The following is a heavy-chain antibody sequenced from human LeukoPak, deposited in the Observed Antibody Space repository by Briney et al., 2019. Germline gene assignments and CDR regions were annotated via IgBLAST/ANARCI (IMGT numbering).Heavy chain of an antibody. CDR2: ITGDGDAT. CDR1: GFTFSSSA. CDR3: AKAGTPGIPFDY. Sequence: GGSLRLSCAASGFTFSSSAMSWVRQAPGKGLEWVSSITGDGDATDYAASVKGRFTVSRDNSKNTLYLQVNSLRAEDTAVYYCAKAGTPGIPFDYWGQGTLVTVSS. J-gene: IGHJ4*02. V-gene: IGHV3-23*01. D-gene: IGHD3-10*01.